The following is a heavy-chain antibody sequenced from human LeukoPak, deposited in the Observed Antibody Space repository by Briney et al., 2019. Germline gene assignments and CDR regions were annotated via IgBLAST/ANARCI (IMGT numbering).Heavy chain of an antibody. CDR1: GFTFSSYW. Sequence: GGSLRLSCAASGFTFSSYWMSWVRQAPGKGLEWLANIKQAGSEKYYVDSVKGRFTISRDNAKNSLYLQMNSLRVEDMAVYYCARPGRGTAYWGQGTLVTVSS. CDR3: ARPGRGTAY. D-gene: IGHD3-16*01. CDR2: IKQAGSEK. J-gene: IGHJ4*02. V-gene: IGHV3-7*01.